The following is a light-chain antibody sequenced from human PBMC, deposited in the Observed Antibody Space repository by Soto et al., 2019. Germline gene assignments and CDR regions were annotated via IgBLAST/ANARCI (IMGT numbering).Light chain of an antibody. CDR1: SSNIGAGYD. J-gene: IGLJ2*01. CDR3: LSFDSSLSVV. Sequence: QSVLTQPPSVSGAPGQRVTISCTGSSSNIGAGYDVHWYQQLPGRAPKLLIYGNTNRPSGFPDRFSGSKSVTSASLAITGLQAEDEAAYYCLSFDSSLSVVFGGGTKLTVL. V-gene: IGLV1-40*01. CDR2: GNT.